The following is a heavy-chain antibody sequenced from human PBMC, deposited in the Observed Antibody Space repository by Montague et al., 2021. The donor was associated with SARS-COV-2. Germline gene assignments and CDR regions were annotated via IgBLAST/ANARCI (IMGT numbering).Heavy chain of an antibody. J-gene: IGHJ4*02. CDR2: IKQDGSEK. Sequence: SLRLSCAASGFTFSTFWMTWVRQVPGKGLEWVANIKQDGSEKYYVDSVKGRFTISRGNARNSLYLQLDSLRAEDTAVYYCARGYDSSGYQYWGQGTLVTGSS. V-gene: IGHV3-7*05. CDR3: ARGYDSSGYQY. D-gene: IGHD3-22*01. CDR1: GFTFSTFW.